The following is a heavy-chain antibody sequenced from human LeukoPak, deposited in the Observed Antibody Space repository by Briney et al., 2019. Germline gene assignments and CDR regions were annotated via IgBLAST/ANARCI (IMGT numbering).Heavy chain of an antibody. V-gene: IGHV3-13*04. CDR1: GYSFSSND. CDR2: IGTAGDT. J-gene: IGHJ5*02. CDR3: ARGNHDFNWFDP. D-gene: IGHD2-21*02. Sequence: PGGSLRLSCAASGYSFSSNDMRWVRQATGKGLEWVSAIGTAGDTYYPGSVKGRFTISRENAKNSLYLQMNSLRAGDTAVYYCARGNHDFNWFDPWGQGTLVTVSS.